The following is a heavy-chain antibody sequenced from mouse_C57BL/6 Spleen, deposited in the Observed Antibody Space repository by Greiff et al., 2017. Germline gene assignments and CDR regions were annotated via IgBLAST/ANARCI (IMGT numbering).Heavy chain of an antibody. J-gene: IGHJ2*01. CDR3: ARPDGYHYYFDY. V-gene: IGHV1-64*01. CDR2: IHPNSGST. D-gene: IGHD2-3*01. Sequence: QVQLQQPGAELVKPGASVKLSCKASGYTFTSYWMHWVKQRPGQGLEWIGMIHPNSGSTNYNEKFKSKATLTVDKSSSTAYMQLSSLTSEDSAVYYCARPDGYHYYFDYWGQGTTLTVSS. CDR1: GYTFTSYW.